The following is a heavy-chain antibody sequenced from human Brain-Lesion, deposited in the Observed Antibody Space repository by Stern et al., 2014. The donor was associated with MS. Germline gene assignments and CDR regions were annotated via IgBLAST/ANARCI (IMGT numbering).Heavy chain of an antibody. D-gene: IGHD6-19*01. Sequence: VQLVQSGAEVKKPGESLKISCKGSGYTFTNYWIGWVRQMPGKGLEWMGIIHPSDSYTRYSTSFQGQVIISADKSINTAYLQWSSLKASDTAMYYCARGSVAATMGAMDVWGQGTTVTVSS. CDR3: ARGSVAATMGAMDV. V-gene: IGHV5-51*01. J-gene: IGHJ6*02. CDR2: IHPSDSYT. CDR1: GYTFTNYW.